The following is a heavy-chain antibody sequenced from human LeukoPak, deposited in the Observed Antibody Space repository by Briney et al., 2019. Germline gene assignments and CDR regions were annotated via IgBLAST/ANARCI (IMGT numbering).Heavy chain of an antibody. J-gene: IGHJ6*03. D-gene: IGHD3-3*01. CDR1: GDSVSSNSAA. CDR3: ARVGYDFWSGYYDYYMDV. CDR2: TYYRSKWYN. Sequence: SQTLSLTCAISGDSVSSNSAAWNWIRQSPSRGLEWLGRTYYRSKWYNDYAVSVKSRITINPDTSKNQFSLQLNSVTPEDTAVYYCARVGYDFWSGYYDYYMDVWGKGTTVTVSS. V-gene: IGHV6-1*01.